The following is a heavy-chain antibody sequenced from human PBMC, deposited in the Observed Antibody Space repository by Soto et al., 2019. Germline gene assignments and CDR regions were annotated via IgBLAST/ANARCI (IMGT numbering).Heavy chain of an antibody. CDR3: AKARAQYYDFWSGYPVDY. V-gene: IGHV3-23*01. J-gene: IGHJ4*02. CDR2: ISGSGGST. D-gene: IGHD3-3*01. CDR1: GFTFSSYA. Sequence: GGSLRLSCAASGFTFSSYAMSWVRQAPGKGLEWVSAISGSGGSTYYAGSVKGRFTIFRDNSKNTLYLQMNSLRAEDTAVYYCAKARAQYYDFWSGYPVDYWGQGTLVTVSS.